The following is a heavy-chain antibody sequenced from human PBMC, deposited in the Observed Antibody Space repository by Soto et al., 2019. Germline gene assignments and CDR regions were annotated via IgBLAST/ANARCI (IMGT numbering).Heavy chain of an antibody. CDR2: ISGSGGST. CDR1: GFTFSSYA. D-gene: IGHD6-13*01. J-gene: IGHJ4*02. V-gene: IGHV3-23*01. CDR3: AKGVSSWYLVFDY. Sequence: EVQLLESGGGLVQPGGSLRLSCAASGFTFSSYAMSWVRQAPGKGLEWVPAISGSGGSTYYADSVKGRFTISRDNSKNTLYLQMNSLRAEDTAVYYCAKGVSSWYLVFDYWGQGTLVTVSS.